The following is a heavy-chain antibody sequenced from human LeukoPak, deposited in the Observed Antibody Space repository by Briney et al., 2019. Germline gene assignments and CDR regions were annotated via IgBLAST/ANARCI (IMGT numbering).Heavy chain of an antibody. CDR2: IKQDGSDK. CDR1: GFSFSSYW. J-gene: IGHJ4*02. D-gene: IGHD6-19*01. CDR3: ARASAVAGTRDY. Sequence: PGGSLRLSCTASGFSFSSYWMSWVRQAPGGGLECVANIKQDGSDKYYVDSVKGRFTISRDNAKNSLYLQMNSLRAEDSALYYCARASAVAGTRDYWGQGTLVTVSS. V-gene: IGHV3-7*01.